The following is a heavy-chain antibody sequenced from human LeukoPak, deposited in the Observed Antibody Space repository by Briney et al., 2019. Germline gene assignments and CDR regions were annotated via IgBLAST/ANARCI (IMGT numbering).Heavy chain of an antibody. CDR3: ARTSLVAARGLSLDY. CDR1: GGSISSSDW. Sequence: SETLSLTCAVSGGSISSSDWWTWVRQPPGEGLEWIGEIYHSGSTKYNPSLKSRVTISVDTSKNQFSLKLSSVTAADTAVYYCARTSLVAARGLSLDYWGQGTLVTVSS. J-gene: IGHJ4*02. CDR2: IYHSGST. V-gene: IGHV4-4*02. D-gene: IGHD6-6*01.